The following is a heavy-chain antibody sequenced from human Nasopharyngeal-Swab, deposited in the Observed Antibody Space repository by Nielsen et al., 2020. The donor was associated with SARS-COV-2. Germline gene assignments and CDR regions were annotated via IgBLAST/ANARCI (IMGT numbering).Heavy chain of an antibody. J-gene: IGHJ3*02. CDR3: ARGNRPVAFDI. D-gene: IGHD2/OR15-2a*01. CDR2: IWYDGSNK. Sequence: GGSLRLSCAASGFTFSSYGMHWVRQAPGKGLEWVAVIWYDGSNKYYADSVKGRFTISRDNSKNTLYLQMNSLRAEDTAVYYCARGNRPVAFDIWGQGTMVTVSS. CDR1: GFTFSSYG. V-gene: IGHV3-33*01.